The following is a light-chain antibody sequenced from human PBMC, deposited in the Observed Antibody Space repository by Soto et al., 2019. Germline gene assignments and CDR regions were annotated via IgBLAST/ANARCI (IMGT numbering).Light chain of an antibody. CDR3: QQYNSYAWT. J-gene: IGKJ1*01. CDR2: DAS. CDR1: QSVSSN. Sequence: TQSLATLSVSQGERATLSCRASQSVSSNLAWYQQKPGQAPRLLIYDASTRATGIPPRFSGSGSGAEFTLTISSLQPDDFATYYCQQYNSYAWTFGQGTKVDIK. V-gene: IGKV3-15*01.